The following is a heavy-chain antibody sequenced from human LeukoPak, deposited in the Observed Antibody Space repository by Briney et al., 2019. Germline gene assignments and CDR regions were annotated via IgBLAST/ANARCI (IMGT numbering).Heavy chain of an antibody. CDR3: AGVAVVVTADY. Sequence: ASVKVSCKASGYTFTGYYIHWVRQAPGQGLEWMGRINPNSGGTNYAQKFQGRVTMTRDTSISTAYMEVSRLRSDDTAVYYCAGVAVVVTADYWGQGTLVTVSS. V-gene: IGHV1-2*06. D-gene: IGHD2-21*02. J-gene: IGHJ4*02. CDR2: INPNSGGT. CDR1: GYTFTGYY.